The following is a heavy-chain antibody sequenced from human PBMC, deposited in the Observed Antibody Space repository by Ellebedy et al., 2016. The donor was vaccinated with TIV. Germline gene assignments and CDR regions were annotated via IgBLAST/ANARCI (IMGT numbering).Heavy chain of an antibody. CDR2: TYYRSKWYN. CDR3: GRDDCSGGSCHWWFAP. V-gene: IGHV6-1*01. Sequence: SQTLSLTCAISGDSVSSTSSAWNWIRQSPSRGLEWLGRTYYRSKWYNDYAVSVKSRITINPDTSKNQFSLQLNSVTPEDTAVYYCGRDDCSGGSCHWWFAPWGQGTLVTVSS. J-gene: IGHJ5*02. CDR1: GDSVSSTSSA. D-gene: IGHD2-15*01.